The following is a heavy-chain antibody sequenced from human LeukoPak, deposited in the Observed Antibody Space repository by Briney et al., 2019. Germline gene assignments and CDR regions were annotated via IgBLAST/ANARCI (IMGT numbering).Heavy chain of an antibody. Sequence: GGSLRLSCAASGFTFSSYEMNWVRQAPGKGLEWVSYISSSGSTIYYADSVKGRFTISRDNAKNSLYLQMNSLRAEDTAVYYYARGVRAAAGSYFDYWGQGTLVTVSS. CDR1: GFTFSSYE. CDR2: ISSSGSTI. V-gene: IGHV3-48*03. J-gene: IGHJ4*02. CDR3: ARGVRAAAGSYFDY. D-gene: IGHD6-13*01.